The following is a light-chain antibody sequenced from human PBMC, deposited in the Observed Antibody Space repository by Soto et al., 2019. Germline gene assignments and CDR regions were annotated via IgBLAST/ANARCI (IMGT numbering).Light chain of an antibody. V-gene: IGKV3-20*01. CDR2: GAS. CDR3: QQYGSSPLT. Sequence: EIVFTQSPGALSLSQGERATLSCRASQSVSSNYLAWYQQKPGQAPRLLIYGASSRATGIPDRFSGSGSETDFTLTISRLEPEDFAVYYCQQYGSSPLTLGGGTKVDIK. CDR1: QSVSSNY. J-gene: IGKJ4*01.